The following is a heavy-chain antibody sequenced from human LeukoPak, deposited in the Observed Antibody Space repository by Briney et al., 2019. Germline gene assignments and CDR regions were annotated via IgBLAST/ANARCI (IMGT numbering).Heavy chain of an antibody. D-gene: IGHD1-1*01. Sequence: GGSLRLSCAASGFTFTIYSMNWVRQAPGKVLEWISYISRSTTTIYYADSVKGRFTISRDNAKNSLYLQMNSLRAEDTAVYYCARDLNERASDYWGQGTLVTVSS. V-gene: IGHV3-48*01. CDR3: ARDLNERASDY. J-gene: IGHJ4*02. CDR1: GFTFTIYS. CDR2: ISRSTTTI.